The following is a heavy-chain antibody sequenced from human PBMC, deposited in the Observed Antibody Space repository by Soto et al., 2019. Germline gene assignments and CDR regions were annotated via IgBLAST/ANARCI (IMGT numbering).Heavy chain of an antibody. Sequence: VQLVQSGAEVKKPGASVKVSCKASGYNFTSYGISWVRQAPGQGLEWMGWISAYNGNTNYAQKLQGRDAMTTETSTSTAYMDLRSLIADDTAVLYCARDLYLSAAGTYYDGMDVWGQGTTVTVSS. CDR1: GYNFTSYG. J-gene: IGHJ6*02. CDR2: ISAYNGNT. D-gene: IGHD6-13*01. CDR3: ARDLYLSAAGTYYDGMDV. V-gene: IGHV1-18*01.